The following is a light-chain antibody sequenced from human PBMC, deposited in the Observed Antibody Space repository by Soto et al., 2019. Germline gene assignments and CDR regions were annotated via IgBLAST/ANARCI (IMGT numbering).Light chain of an antibody. V-gene: IGLV2-14*01. J-gene: IGLJ1*01. CDR1: SSDIGGYNA. CDR2: EVT. Sequence: QFALTQPASVSGSPGQTITISCTGTSSDIGGYNAVSWYQHHPGKAPKLIIYEVTHRPSGVSDRFSASKSGNTASLTISGLQAEDEPDYYCNSFRVSHLYVFGTGTKVTVL. CDR3: NSFRVSHLYV.